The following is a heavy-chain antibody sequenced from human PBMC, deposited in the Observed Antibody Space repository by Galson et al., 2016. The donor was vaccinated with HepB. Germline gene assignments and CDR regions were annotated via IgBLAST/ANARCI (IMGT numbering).Heavy chain of an antibody. Sequence: SLRLSCAASGFTFDSYAMYWVRQAPGKGLEWVSAINAGDSGNKYYVDSVKGRFTISRDNSKNTLYLQMNGLIAEDTAVYYCAKRTTGTIWGVDIWGQGTTVTVSS. J-gene: IGHJ6*02. D-gene: IGHD1-1*01. CDR2: INAGDSGNK. CDR3: AKRTTGTIWGVDI. V-gene: IGHV3-23*01. CDR1: GFTFDSYA.